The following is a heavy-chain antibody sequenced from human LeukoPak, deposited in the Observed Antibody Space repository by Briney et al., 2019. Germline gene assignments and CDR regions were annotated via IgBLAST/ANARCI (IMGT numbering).Heavy chain of an antibody. Sequence: GGSLRLSCAASGFTFSSYTMNWVRQAPGKGLEWVSSISSGSNYIYYADSQKGRFTISRDNARNSLYLQMNSLRAEDTAVYYCAREAYCSGGSCYYFDYWGQGTLVTVSS. D-gene: IGHD2-15*01. CDR2: ISSGSNYI. CDR1: GFTFSSYT. V-gene: IGHV3-21*01. CDR3: AREAYCSGGSCYYFDY. J-gene: IGHJ4*02.